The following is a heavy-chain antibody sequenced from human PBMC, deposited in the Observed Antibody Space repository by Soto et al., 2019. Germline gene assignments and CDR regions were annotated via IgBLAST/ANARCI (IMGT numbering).Heavy chain of an antibody. Sequence: QVTVKESGPVLVKPTETLTLTCTVSGFSLSNAGLGVSWIRQPPGKALEWLAHIFSNDEKSYSTSLKSRLTISKDTSKSQVVLTMTNMDPVDTATYYCALTYSTGWYWFDPWGQGTLVTVSS. CDR3: ALTYSTGWYWFDP. J-gene: IGHJ5*02. D-gene: IGHD6-13*01. CDR1: GFSLSNAGLG. CDR2: IFSNDEK. V-gene: IGHV2-26*04.